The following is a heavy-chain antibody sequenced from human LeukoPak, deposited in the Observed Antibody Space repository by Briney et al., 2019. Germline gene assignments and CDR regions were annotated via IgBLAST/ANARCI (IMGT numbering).Heavy chain of an antibody. CDR3: AREVGDYVGVFDY. V-gene: IGHV4-59*01. CDR2: IFYSGST. Sequence: SETLSLTCTVSGGSISGYYWSWIRQPPGKGLEWIGSIFYSGSTNYNPSLKSRVTISVDTSKNQFSLKLTSVTAADTAVYYCAREVGDYVGVFDYWGQGTLVTVSS. D-gene: IGHD4-17*01. J-gene: IGHJ4*02. CDR1: GGSISGYY.